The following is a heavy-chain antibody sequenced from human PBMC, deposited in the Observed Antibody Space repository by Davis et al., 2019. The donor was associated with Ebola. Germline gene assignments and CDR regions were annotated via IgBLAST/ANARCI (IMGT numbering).Heavy chain of an antibody. CDR3: ARGDYAGSSFDY. J-gene: IGHJ4*02. V-gene: IGHV4-59*08. Sequence: SETLSLACTVSGGSISSYYWNWIRQPPGKGLEWVGCIQYSGSPIYNPSLKSRVTLSVDRSKNQFPLKLSSVTAADTAVYYCARGDYAGSSFDYWGQGTLVTVSS. D-gene: IGHD4-23*01. CDR2: IQYSGSP. CDR1: GGSISSYY.